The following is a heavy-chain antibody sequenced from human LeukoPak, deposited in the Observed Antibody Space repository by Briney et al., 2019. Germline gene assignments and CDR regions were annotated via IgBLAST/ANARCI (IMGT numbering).Heavy chain of an antibody. Sequence: SETLSLTCTVSGYSISSGYYWGWIRQPPGQGLEWIGSLSHTGSTFYSPSLKSRVTISIDTSKNQFSLNLSSVTAADTAVYYCAILYSSGWVDYWGQGTLVTVSS. J-gene: IGHJ4*02. CDR3: AILYSSGWVDY. CDR1: GYSISSGYY. V-gene: IGHV4-38-2*02. D-gene: IGHD6-19*01. CDR2: LSHTGST.